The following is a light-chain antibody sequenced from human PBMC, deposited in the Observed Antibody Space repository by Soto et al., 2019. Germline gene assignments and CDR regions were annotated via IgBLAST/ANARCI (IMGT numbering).Light chain of an antibody. V-gene: IGLV2-11*01. CDR3: QSYDSSLSGYV. J-gene: IGLJ1*01. CDR1: SSDVGVYNY. CDR2: DVS. Sequence: QSVLTQPRSVSGSPGQSVTISCTGTSSDVGVYNYVSWYQQYPGKAPKIMIYDVSKRPSGVPDRFSGSKSDNTASLTISGLQAEDEADYYCQSYDSSLSGYVFGTGTKSPS.